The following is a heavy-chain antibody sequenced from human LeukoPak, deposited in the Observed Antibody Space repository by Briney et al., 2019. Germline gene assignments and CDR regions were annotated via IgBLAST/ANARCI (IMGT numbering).Heavy chain of an antibody. Sequence: PGGSQRLSCAASGFTVSSNYMSWVRQAPGKGLEWVSVIYSGGSTYYADSVKGRFTISRDNSKNTLYLQMNSLRAEDTAVYYCARGSGYSYGYDSLFDYWGQGTLVTVSS. CDR1: GFTVSSNY. J-gene: IGHJ4*02. V-gene: IGHV3-66*01. CDR3: ARGSGYSYGYDSLFDY. D-gene: IGHD5-18*01. CDR2: IYSGGST.